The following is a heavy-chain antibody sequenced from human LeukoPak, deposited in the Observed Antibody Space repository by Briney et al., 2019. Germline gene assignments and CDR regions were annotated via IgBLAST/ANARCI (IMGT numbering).Heavy chain of an antibody. V-gene: IGHV4-39*01. CDR1: GGSISGSSYH. CDR2: INYNWHT. Sequence: SEALSLTCTVSGGSISGSSYHWGWIRQPPGKGLEWIGSINYNWHTYYNPSLESRVTISVDSSKNQFSLKVTSVTAADTALYYCAPTYSYTRGGYDYWGPGTLVTVSS. D-gene: IGHD5-18*01. CDR3: APTYSYTRGGYDY. J-gene: IGHJ4*02.